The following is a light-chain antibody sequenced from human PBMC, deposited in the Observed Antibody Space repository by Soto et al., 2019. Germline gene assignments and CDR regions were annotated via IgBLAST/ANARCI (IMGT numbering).Light chain of an antibody. CDR3: QKYSSVPL. J-gene: IGKJ3*01. CDR1: QGISNY. Sequence: DIQMTQSPSSLSASVGDRVTITCRASQGISNYIAWYQQKPGKAPKLLIYAASTLQSGVPSRFSGSGSGTDFTLSINSRQPEDVATYYCQKYSSVPLFGPGTKVDIK. V-gene: IGKV1-27*01. CDR2: AAS.